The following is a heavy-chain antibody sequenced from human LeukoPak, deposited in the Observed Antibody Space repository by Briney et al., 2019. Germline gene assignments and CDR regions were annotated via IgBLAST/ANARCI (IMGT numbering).Heavy chain of an antibody. CDR2: ISGSGGST. CDR3: AKDHDAIWEYYFDY. V-gene: IGHV3-23*01. Sequence: GGSLRLSCAASGFTFSSYAMSWVRQAPGKGLEWVSAISGSGGSTYYTDSVKGRFTISRDNSKNTLYLQMNSLRAEDTAVYYCAKDHDAIWEYYFDYWGQGTLVTVSS. J-gene: IGHJ4*02. D-gene: IGHD3-16*01. CDR1: GFTFSSYA.